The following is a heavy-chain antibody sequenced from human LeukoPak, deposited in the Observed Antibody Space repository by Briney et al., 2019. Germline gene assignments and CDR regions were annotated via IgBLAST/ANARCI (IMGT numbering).Heavy chain of an antibody. J-gene: IGHJ4*02. V-gene: IGHV1-3*01. CDR2: INAGNGNT. CDR1: GYTFTSYA. CDR3: ARARRVPAALGCFDY. D-gene: IGHD2-2*01. Sequence: GASVKVSCRASGYTFTSYAMHWVRQAPGQRLEWMGWINAGNGNTKYSQKFQGRVTITRDTSASTAYMELSSLRSEDTAVYYCARARRVPAALGCFDYWGQGTLVTVSS.